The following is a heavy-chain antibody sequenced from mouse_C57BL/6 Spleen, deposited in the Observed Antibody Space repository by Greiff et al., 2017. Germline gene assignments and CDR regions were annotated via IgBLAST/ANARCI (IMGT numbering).Heavy chain of an antibody. CDR2: IDPSDSYT. CDR3: ARDRWGDY. CDR1: GYTFTSYW. V-gene: IGHV1-50*01. J-gene: IGHJ4*01. Sequence: QVQLQQPGAELVKPGASVKLSCKASGYTFTSYWMQWVKQRPGQGLEWIGEIDPSDSYTNYNQKFKGKATLTVDTSSSTAYMQLSSLTSEDSAVYYCARDRWGDYWGQGTSVTVSS.